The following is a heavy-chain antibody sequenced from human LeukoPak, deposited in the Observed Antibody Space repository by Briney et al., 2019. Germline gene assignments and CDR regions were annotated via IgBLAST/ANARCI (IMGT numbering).Heavy chain of an antibody. D-gene: IGHD5-24*01. J-gene: IGHJ3*02. Sequence: SETLSLTCAVSGYSISSGYYWGWIRQPPGKGLEWIGSIYHSGSTYYNPSLKSRVTISVDTSKNQFSLKLSSVTAADTAVYYCARDRDGYNFGVDAFDIWGQGTMVTVSS. V-gene: IGHV4-38-2*02. CDR3: ARDRDGYNFGVDAFDI. CDR1: GYSISSGYY. CDR2: IYHSGST.